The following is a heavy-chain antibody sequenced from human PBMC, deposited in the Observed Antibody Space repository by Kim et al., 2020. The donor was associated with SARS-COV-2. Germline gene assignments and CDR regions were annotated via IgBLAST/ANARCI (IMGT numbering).Heavy chain of an antibody. J-gene: IGHJ4*02. CDR1: GYSFINYD. CDR3: ARVILRGHSHSYGFY. D-gene: IGHD5-18*01. V-gene: IGHV1-8*01. Sequence: ASVKVSCKASGYSFINYDINWVRQATGQGLEWMGWMNPYSADTGSAQKFQGRLTMTRNTSISTAYMELSSLRSEDTAVYYCARVILRGHSHSYGFYWGQGTLVTVTS. CDR2: MNPYSADT.